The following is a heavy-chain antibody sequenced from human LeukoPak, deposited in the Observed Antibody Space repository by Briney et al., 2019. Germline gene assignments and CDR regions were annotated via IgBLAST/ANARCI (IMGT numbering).Heavy chain of an antibody. J-gene: IGHJ6*03. CDR3: ARVDGATWDYYYYMDV. Sequence: GASVKVSCKASGYTFTSYGISWVRQAPGQGLEWMGWISAYNGNTNYAQKLQGRVTMTTDTSTSTACMELRSLRSDDTAVYYCARVDGATWDYYYYMDVWGKGTTVTVSS. D-gene: IGHD1-26*01. CDR1: GYTFTSYG. CDR2: ISAYNGNT. V-gene: IGHV1-18*01.